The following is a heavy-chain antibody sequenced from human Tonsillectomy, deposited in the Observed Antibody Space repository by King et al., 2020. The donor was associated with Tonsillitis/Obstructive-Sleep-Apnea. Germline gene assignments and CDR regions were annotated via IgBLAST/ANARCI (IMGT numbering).Heavy chain of an antibody. Sequence: VQLVESGGGLVQPGGSLRLSCAASGFTFSSYWMHWVRQAPGKGLVWVSRINSDGSSTSYADSVKGRFTISRDNAKNTLYLQMNSLRAEDTAVYYCARDLPGIAVAGTIYYYYGMAVWGQGTTVTVSS. CDR3: ARDLPGIAVAGTIYYYYGMAV. V-gene: IGHV3-74*01. CDR1: GFTFSSYW. J-gene: IGHJ6*02. D-gene: IGHD6-19*01. CDR2: INSDGSST.